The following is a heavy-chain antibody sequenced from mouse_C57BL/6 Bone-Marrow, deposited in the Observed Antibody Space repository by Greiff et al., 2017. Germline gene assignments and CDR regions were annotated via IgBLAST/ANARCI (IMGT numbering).Heavy chain of an antibody. CDR2: INPGSGGT. J-gene: IGHJ1*03. Sequence: QVQLQQSGAELVRPGTSVKVSCKASGYAFTNYLIEWVKQRPGQGLEWIGVINPGSGGTNYNEKFKGKATLTADKSSSTAYMQLSSLTSEDSAVYFGARFTTVVATGYFDVWGTGTTVTVSS. CDR1: GYAFTNYL. V-gene: IGHV1-54*01. D-gene: IGHD1-1*01. CDR3: ARFTTVVATGYFDV.